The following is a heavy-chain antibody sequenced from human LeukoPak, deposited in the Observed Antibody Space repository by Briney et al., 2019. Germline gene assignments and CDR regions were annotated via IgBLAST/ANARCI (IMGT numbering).Heavy chain of an antibody. Sequence: SETLSLTCTVSGGSISSYYWSWIRQPPGKGLEWIGYIYYSGSTNYNPSLKSRVTISVDTSKKHFSLKLSSVTAADTAVYYCARTLHSGWYLGRSSDIWGQGTMVTVSS. CDR2: IYYSGST. CDR1: GGSISSYY. D-gene: IGHD6-19*01. J-gene: IGHJ3*02. V-gene: IGHV4-59*01. CDR3: ARTLHSGWYLGRSSDI.